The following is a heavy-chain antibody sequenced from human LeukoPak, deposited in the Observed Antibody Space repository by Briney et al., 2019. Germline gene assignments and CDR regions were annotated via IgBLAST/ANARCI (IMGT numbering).Heavy chain of an antibody. CDR3: AKDTGSYYYGMDV. CDR1: GFTFSTYG. V-gene: IGHV3-30*18. D-gene: IGHD1-26*01. Sequence: SGGSLRLSCAASGFTFSTYGMHWVRQAPGKGLEWVAVTSYDGRDEYHADSVKGRLTISRDNSKNTLFLQMNSLRAEDTAVYYCAKDTGSYYYGMDVWGQGTTVTVSS. J-gene: IGHJ6*02. CDR2: TSYDGRDE.